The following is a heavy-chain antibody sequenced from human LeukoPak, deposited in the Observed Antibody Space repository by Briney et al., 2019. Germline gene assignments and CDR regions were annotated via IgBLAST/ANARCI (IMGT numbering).Heavy chain of an antibody. V-gene: IGHV3-21*01. J-gene: IGHJ5*02. Sequence: GGSLRLSCAASGFTFSDYSVNWVRQAPGKGLEWVSSISSRSRYIYYADSVKGRFTISRDNAKSSLFLQMNSLRAEDTAVYYCAKDLGYCTNGVCQNWFDPWGQGTLVTVSS. D-gene: IGHD2-8*01. CDR3: AKDLGYCTNGVCQNWFDP. CDR2: ISSRSRYI. CDR1: GFTFSDYS.